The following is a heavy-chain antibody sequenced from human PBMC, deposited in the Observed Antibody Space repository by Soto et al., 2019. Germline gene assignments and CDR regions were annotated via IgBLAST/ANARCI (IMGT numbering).Heavy chain of an antibody. CDR3: ARAWQSVDSYGSGVMDV. CDR1: GGSISSSNW. D-gene: IGHD5-18*01. V-gene: IGHV4-4*02. J-gene: IGHJ6*02. Sequence: QVQLQESGPGLVKPSGTLSVTCAVSGGSISSSNWWNWVRQPPGKGLEWIGEIYHSGSTNYNPSLRSRVPISLDKSNNQFSLRVKSVTAADTAEYYCARAWQSVDSYGSGVMDVWGQGTTVTVSS. CDR2: IYHSGST.